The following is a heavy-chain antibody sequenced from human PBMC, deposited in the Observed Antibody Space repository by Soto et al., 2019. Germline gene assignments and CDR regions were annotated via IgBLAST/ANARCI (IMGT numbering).Heavy chain of an antibody. J-gene: IGHJ6*02. Sequence: SGGSLRLASVASGFTFSTHAMSWFRQAPGKGLEWVSTLSGSGGNIYYAESVKGRLTISRDDSKNTLYLQMNSLRVEDTAVYYCAKDPPWTVGPLAMDVWGQGTTVTVSS. CDR3: AKDPPWTVGPLAMDV. CDR1: GFTFSTHA. CDR2: LSGSGGNI. V-gene: IGHV3-23*01. D-gene: IGHD2-2*01.